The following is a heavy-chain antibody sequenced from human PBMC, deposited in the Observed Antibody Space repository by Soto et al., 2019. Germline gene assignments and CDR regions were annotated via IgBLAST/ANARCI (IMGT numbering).Heavy chain of an antibody. CDR2: VSKSDYT. V-gene: IGHV3-21*04. J-gene: IGHJ4*02. Sequence: GGSLSLSCVVYGLQFKTYRIHWVRQDPGKGLEWVSTVSKSDYTYYSDLVKGRFTISRDNAKNTVSLQMNTLRAEDTAVYYCAREDSIIIPDVSDFWGRGNLVTVS. D-gene: IGHD2-2*01. CDR3: AREDSIIIPDVSDF. CDR1: GLQFKTYR.